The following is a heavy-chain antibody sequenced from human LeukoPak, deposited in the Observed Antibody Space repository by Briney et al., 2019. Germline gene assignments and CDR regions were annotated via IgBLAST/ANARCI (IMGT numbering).Heavy chain of an antibody. Sequence: SMRLSCPASEFVFSDFYMSWVRQAPGKGLEWVSYISSGGDTKYYADSVKGRFTISRDNAKNSLYLQMNNLRAEDTAVYYCAGEMGGDYGSGTFFDLWGQGNMVTVSS. CDR1: EFVFSDFY. J-gene: IGHJ4*02. D-gene: IGHD3-10*01. CDR2: ISSGGDTK. V-gene: IGHV3-11*01. CDR3: AGEMGGDYGSGTFFDL.